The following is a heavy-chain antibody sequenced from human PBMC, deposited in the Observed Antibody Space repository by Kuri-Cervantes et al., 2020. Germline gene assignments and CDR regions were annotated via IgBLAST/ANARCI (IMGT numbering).Heavy chain of an antibody. CDR3: SSGGNAHFDY. J-gene: IGHJ4*02. V-gene: IGHV3-33*01. Sequence: SLMTPGAASGFIFSSYGMHWVRQAPGKGLEWVANIKQDGSNKYYADTVKGRFTISRDNSKNTLYLQMNCLRAEDTPLYYCSSGGNAHFDYWGQGTLVTVSS. D-gene: IGHD3-16*01. CDR1: GFIFSSYG. CDR2: IKQDGSNK.